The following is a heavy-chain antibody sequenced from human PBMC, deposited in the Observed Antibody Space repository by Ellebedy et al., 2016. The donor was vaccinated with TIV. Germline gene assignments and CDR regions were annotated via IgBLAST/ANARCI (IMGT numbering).Heavy chain of an antibody. CDR3: ARDPVGVGPAFDI. CDR2: ISGSGDNT. Sequence: GESLKISCAASGLTFSSHAMSWVRQALGKGLEWVSSISGSGDNTYYADSVKGRFTISRDNSKNTLSLQMNSLRAEDTAVYYCARDPVGVGPAFDIWGQGTIVTVSS. D-gene: IGHD4-23*01. CDR1: GLTFSSHA. J-gene: IGHJ3*02. V-gene: IGHV3-23*01.